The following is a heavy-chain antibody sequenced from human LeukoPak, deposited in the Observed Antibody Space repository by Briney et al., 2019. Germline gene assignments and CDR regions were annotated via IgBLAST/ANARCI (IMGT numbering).Heavy chain of an antibody. Sequence: PGGSLRLSCAASGFTFSSYSMNRVRQAPGKGLEWVSYISSSSSTIYYADSVKGRFTISRDNAKNSLYLQMNSLRAEDTAVYYCARDADKVATITFDYWGQGTLVTVSS. CDR3: ARDADKVATITFDY. CDR2: ISSSSSTI. CDR1: GFTFSSYS. D-gene: IGHD5-12*01. J-gene: IGHJ4*02. V-gene: IGHV3-48*01.